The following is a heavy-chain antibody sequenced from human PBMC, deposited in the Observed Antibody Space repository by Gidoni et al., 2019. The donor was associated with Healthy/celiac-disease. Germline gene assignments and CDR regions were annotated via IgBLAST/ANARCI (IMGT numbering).Heavy chain of an antibody. CDR1: GFTFGSYS. D-gene: IGHD6-13*01. Sequence: EVQLVESGGGLVKPGGSLSRTCEASGFTFGSYSMNWVRQAPGKGLGWVSSISSSSSYIYDADSVKGRFTISSDNAKNSLYLQMNSLRAEDTAVYYCARDWVSSFDYWGQGTLVTFSS. CDR2: ISSSSSYI. V-gene: IGHV3-21*01. CDR3: ARDWVSSFDY. J-gene: IGHJ4*02.